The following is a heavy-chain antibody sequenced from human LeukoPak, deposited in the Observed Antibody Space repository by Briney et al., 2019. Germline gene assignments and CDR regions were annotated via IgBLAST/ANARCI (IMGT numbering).Heavy chain of an antibody. Sequence: GGSLRLSCVASGLTVSNHWMSWVRQAPGKGLEWVANIREERGQEYYVDSVKGRFTISKNSAKNSLYLQMNTLRVEDTAMYYCASLDTAKQPLANHWGQGTLVTVSP. J-gene: IGHJ5*02. CDR3: ASLDTAKQPLANH. CDR2: IREERGQE. CDR1: GLTVSNHW. V-gene: IGHV3-7*03. D-gene: IGHD5-18*01.